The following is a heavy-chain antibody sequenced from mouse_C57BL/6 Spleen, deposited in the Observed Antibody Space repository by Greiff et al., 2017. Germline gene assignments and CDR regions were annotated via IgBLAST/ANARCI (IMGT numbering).Heavy chain of an antibody. CDR3: TGIYYGNYFYYFDY. Sequence: EVQLQESGGGLVQPGGSMKLSCVASGFTFSNYWLNWVRQSPEKGLEWVAQIRLKSDNYATHYAESVKGRFTISRDDSKSSVYLQMNNLRAEDTGIYYCTGIYYGNYFYYFDYWGQGTTLTVSS. V-gene: IGHV6-3*01. CDR1: GFTFSNYW. J-gene: IGHJ2*01. D-gene: IGHD2-1*01. CDR2: IRLKSDNYAT.